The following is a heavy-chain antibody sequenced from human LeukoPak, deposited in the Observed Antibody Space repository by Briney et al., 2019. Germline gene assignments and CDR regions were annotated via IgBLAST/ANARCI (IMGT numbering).Heavy chain of an antibody. J-gene: IGHJ4*02. CDR3: ARDLRGYYGSGGY. Sequence: GGSLRLSCAASGFTFSSYSMNWVGQAPGKGLEWVSSISSSSSYIYYADSVKGRFTISRDNAKNSLYLQMNSLRAEDTAVYYCARDLRGYYGSGGYWGQGTLVTVSS. V-gene: IGHV3-21*01. CDR1: GFTFSSYS. CDR2: ISSSSSYI. D-gene: IGHD3-10*01.